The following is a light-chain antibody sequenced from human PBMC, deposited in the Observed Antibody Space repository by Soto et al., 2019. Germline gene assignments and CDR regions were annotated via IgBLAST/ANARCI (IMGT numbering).Light chain of an antibody. CDR3: LQYHSYCT. CDR2: QAS. CDR1: QSISRN. J-gene: IGKJ1*01. V-gene: IGKV1-5*03. Sequence: DIEMTQSPSTLSVSVGDRVSITCRASQSISRNFAWYQQKPGQAPNLLFYQASNIATGVPSRFTGSGSGTEFTLTISSLQSDDVATYYCLQYHSYCTFGQGTKVEVK.